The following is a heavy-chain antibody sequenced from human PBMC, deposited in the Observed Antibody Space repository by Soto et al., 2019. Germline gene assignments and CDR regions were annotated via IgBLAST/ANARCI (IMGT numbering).Heavy chain of an antibody. CDR3: AHIPNYYQYDWFDP. CDR1: RFSLTTRRVG. Sequence: QITLKESGPQLVKPTQTLTLTCTFSRFSLTTRRVGVGWIRQPPGKALECFELIYWDDDKRYRPSLQSRLSITKDTSKNQVVLTMTNVDPVDTATYYCAHIPNYYQYDWFDPWGQGTPVSVSS. CDR2: IYWDDDK. D-gene: IGHD3-16*01. J-gene: IGHJ5*02. V-gene: IGHV2-5*02.